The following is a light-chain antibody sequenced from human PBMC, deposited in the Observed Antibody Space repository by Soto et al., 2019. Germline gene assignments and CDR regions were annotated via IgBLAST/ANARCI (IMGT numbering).Light chain of an antibody. V-gene: IGKV1-5*01. CDR2: HAS. Sequence: DIQMTQSPSTLSASIGDRVTISCRASQNIGRWLAWYQQKPGTAPNLLIYHASALPRGVPSRFSGSGSGAKFTLTIASLQPDDFATYYCQQYETFSGTFGPGTKVDIK. J-gene: IGKJ1*01. CDR1: QNIGRW. CDR3: QQYETFSGT.